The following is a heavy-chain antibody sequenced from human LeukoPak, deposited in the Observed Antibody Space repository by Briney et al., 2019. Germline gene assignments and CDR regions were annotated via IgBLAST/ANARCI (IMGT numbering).Heavy chain of an antibody. J-gene: IGHJ4*02. D-gene: IGHD1-26*01. CDR3: ARGNGGSYYGVDY. CDR1: GFTVSSTY. Sequence: GGPLRLSCAVSGFTVSSTYMSWVRQAPGKGPEWVSSIYSGGTTLHADSVKGRFTISRDNSKNTLCLQMNSLRVEDTAVYYCARGNGGSYYGVDYWGQGTLVTVSS. V-gene: IGHV3-66*01. CDR2: IYSGGTT.